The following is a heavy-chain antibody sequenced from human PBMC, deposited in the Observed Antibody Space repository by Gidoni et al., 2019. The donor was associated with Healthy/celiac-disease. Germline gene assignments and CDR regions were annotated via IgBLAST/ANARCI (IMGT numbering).Heavy chain of an antibody. J-gene: IGHJ5*02. Sequence: EVQLVQSGAEVKKPGESLKISCKGSGYSFTSYWIGWVRQMPGKGLEGMGIVYPGDSDTRYSPSFQGQVTISADKSISTAYLQWSSLKASDTAMYYCARLDGDYHGWGYWFDPWGQGTLVTVSS. CDR3: ARLDGDYHGWGYWFDP. D-gene: IGHD4-17*01. CDR2: VYPGDSDT. CDR1: GYSFTSYW. V-gene: IGHV5-51*01.